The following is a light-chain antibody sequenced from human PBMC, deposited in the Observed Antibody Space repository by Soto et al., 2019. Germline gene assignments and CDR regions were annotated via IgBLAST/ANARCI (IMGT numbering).Light chain of an antibody. CDR2: DAS. CDR3: QQYKGT. Sequence: DIQMTQSPSTLSASVGDRVTITCRASQSIGRWLAWYQQKPGAAPKLLIYDASSLRSGVPSRFSGSGSGTEFTLSISSLQPDDFATYYCQQYKGTFGQGTKVDIK. V-gene: IGKV1-5*01. CDR1: QSIGRW. J-gene: IGKJ1*01.